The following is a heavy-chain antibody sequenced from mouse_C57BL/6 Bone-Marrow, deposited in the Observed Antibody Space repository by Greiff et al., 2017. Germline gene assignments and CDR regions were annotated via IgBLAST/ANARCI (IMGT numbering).Heavy chain of an antibody. V-gene: IGHV1-5*01. CDR1: GYTFTSYW. CDR2: IYPGNSDT. D-gene: IGHD2-4*01. Sequence: QSGTVLARPGASVKMSCKTSGYTFTSYWMHWVKQRPGQGLEWIGAIYPGNSDTSYNQKFKGKAKQNAGTSASTAYMRLSSLTNDDSAVYYCTREDYGYWGQGTMLTVSA. CDR3: TREDYGY. J-gene: IGHJ2*01.